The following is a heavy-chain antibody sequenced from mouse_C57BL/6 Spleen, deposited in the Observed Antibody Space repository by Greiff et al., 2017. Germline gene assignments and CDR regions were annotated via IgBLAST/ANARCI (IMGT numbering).Heavy chain of an antibody. D-gene: IGHD2-2*01. Sequence: VQLQQPGAELVMPGASVKLSCKASGYTFTSYWMHWVKQRPGQGLEWIGEIDPSDSYTNYNQKFTGKSTLTVDKSSSTAYMQLSSLTSEDSAVYYSARQGYYGYDNWYFDVWGTGTTVTVSS. CDR2: IDPSDSYT. CDR3: ARQGYYGYDNWYFDV. CDR1: GYTFTSYW. V-gene: IGHV1-69*01. J-gene: IGHJ1*03.